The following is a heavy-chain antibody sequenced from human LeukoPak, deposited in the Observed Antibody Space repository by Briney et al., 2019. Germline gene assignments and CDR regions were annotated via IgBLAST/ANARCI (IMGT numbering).Heavy chain of an antibody. CDR3: AKEGALVGANRGSFDY. CDR1: GFTFSSYA. V-gene: IGHV3-23*01. J-gene: IGHJ4*01. D-gene: IGHD1-26*01. Sequence: GGSLRLSCAASGFTFSSYAMSWVRQAPGKGLEWVSAISGSGGSTYYADSVKGRFTISRDNSKNTLYLQMNSLRAEDTAVYYCAKEGALVGANRGSFDYCGQGTLVTVSS. CDR2: ISGSGGST.